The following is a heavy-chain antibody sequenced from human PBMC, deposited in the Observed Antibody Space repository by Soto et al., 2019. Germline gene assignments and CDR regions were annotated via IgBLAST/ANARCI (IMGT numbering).Heavy chain of an antibody. V-gene: IGHV3-30-3*01. CDR3: AIGAGIKVASSSFDY. J-gene: IGHJ4*02. CDR2: ISFDGSYE. Sequence: QVQLVESGGGVVQPGRSLRLSCAASGFTFSSYSIHWVRQAPGKGLEWVAVISFDGSYEYYADSVKGRFTISRDNSKNTLYLQMNSLRAEDTAVYYCAIGAGIKVASSSFDYWGQGTLVTVSS. CDR1: GFTFSSYS. D-gene: IGHD6-19*01.